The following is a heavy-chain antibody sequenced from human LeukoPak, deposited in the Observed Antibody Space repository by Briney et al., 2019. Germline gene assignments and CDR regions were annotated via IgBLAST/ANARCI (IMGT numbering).Heavy chain of an antibody. J-gene: IGHJ3*02. V-gene: IGHV3-7*01. CDR3: SRDPGGSNWGAFNM. CDR2: IKPDGTEK. CDR1: GFTFSNSW. D-gene: IGHD3-10*01. Sequence: GGSLRLSRAASGFTFSNSWMSWVRQAPGKGQEWVADIKPDGTEKIYVDSVKGRLTISRDNSKNSLFLQMNSLRVEDTAVYYWSRDPGGSNWGAFNMRPQGTMVPVSS.